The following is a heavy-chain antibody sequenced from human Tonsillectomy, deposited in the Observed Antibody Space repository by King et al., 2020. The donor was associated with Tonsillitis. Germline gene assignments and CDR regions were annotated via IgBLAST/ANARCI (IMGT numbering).Heavy chain of an antibody. J-gene: IGHJ4*02. CDR2: MSSSRCYI. V-gene: IGHV3-21*01. Sequence: VQLVVSGRGLVKPGGSLRLSCEASGFTFSSYSMIWVRQAPEKGLEWVSSMSSSRCYIYYAHSVKGRFTISRENVNNSLYLQMNSLRAEDMAVYYCARAHQLIRWGQGTLVTVSS. CDR1: GFTFSSYS. D-gene: IGHD2-2*01. CDR3: ARAHQLIR.